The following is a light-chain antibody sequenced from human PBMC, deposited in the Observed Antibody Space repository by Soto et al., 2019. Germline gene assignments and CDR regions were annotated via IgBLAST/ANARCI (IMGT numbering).Light chain of an antibody. V-gene: IGKV3-11*01. Sequence: EIVLTQSPVTLSLSPGERATLSCRASHSVSSDLLWYQQKPGQAPRLLISDASNRATGIPARFSGSGSGTDFILTISSLEPEDLAVYDCQKRNRWPLTFGGGTRVEIK. CDR3: QKRNRWPLT. J-gene: IGKJ4*01. CDR1: HSVSSD. CDR2: DAS.